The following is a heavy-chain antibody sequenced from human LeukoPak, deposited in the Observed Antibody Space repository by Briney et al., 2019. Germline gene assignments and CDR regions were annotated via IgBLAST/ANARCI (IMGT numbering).Heavy chain of an antibody. CDR2: IYYSGST. CDR3: ARITFGGAIVRYYYYMDV. Sequence: SETLSLTCTVSGGSISSSSYYWGWIRQPPGKGLEWIGSIYYSGSTYYNPSLKSRVTISVDTSKNQFSLKLSSVTAADTAVYYCARITFGGAIVRYYYYMDVWGKGTTVTVSS. D-gene: IGHD3-16*02. J-gene: IGHJ6*03. CDR1: GGSISSSSYY. V-gene: IGHV4-39*07.